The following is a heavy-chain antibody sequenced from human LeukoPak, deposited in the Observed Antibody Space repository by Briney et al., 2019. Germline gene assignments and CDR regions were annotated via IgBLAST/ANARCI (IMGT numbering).Heavy chain of an antibody. CDR2: INQSGRA. V-gene: IGHV4-34*01. CDR3: ASGSLVRGVMDFDH. D-gene: IGHD3-10*01. CDR1: GGSSSGYY. J-gene: IGHJ4*02. Sequence: SETLSLTRAVYGGSSSGYYWIWFRRPPGKGLEWIGEINQSGRAYYNPSLKRRVTMSIETSENQFFLKMNSVTAADTAVYYCASGSLVRGVMDFDHWGQGTLVTVS.